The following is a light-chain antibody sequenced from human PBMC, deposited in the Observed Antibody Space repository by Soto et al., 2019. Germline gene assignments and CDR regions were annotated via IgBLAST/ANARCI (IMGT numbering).Light chain of an antibody. CDR3: QQYTKWPLT. CDR2: AVS. CDR1: QSVSSN. V-gene: IGKV3-15*01. Sequence: EIMMTQSPGTLSASPGERATLSCRARQSVSSNLAWYQQKPGQAPRLLIYAVSTRATGIPARFSGSGSGTEFTLTISSMQSEDFAVDYCQQYTKWPLTCGQGTKVDIK. J-gene: IGKJ1*01.